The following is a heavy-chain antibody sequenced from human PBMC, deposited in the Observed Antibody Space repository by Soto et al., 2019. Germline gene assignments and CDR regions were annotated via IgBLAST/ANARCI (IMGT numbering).Heavy chain of an antibody. Sequence: QVQLQQWGAGLLKPSETLSLTCAVYGGSFSGYYWSRIRQPPGKGLEWIGEINHSGSTNYNPSLKSRGTISVDPSKNQFPLKLISVTAADTAVYYCASSIAAAALSYYYYGIDVWGQGTTVTVSS. D-gene: IGHD6-13*01. CDR1: GGSFSGYY. V-gene: IGHV4-34*01. J-gene: IGHJ6*02. CDR2: INHSGST. CDR3: ASSIAAAALSYYYYGIDV.